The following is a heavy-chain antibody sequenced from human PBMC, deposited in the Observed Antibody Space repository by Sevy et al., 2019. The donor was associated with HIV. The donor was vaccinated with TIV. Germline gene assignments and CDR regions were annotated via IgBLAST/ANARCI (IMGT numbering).Heavy chain of an antibody. V-gene: IGHV3-7*01. CDR1: GFTFSNYV. CDR2: IKQDGSEK. Sequence: GGSLRLSCAASGFTFSNYVMHWVRQAPDKGLEWVANIKQDGSEKYYVDSVKGRFTISRDNAKNSLYLQMNSLRAEDTAVYYCARDLGGDYYFDYWGQGTLVTVSS. J-gene: IGHJ4*02. D-gene: IGHD2-21*02. CDR3: ARDLGGDYYFDY.